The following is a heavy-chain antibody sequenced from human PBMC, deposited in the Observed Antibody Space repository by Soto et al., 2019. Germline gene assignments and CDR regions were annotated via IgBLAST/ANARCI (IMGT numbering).Heavy chain of an antibody. CDR2: IYYSRST. Sequence: PSETLSLTCTVSGGSISSYYWSWIRQPPGKGLEWIGYIYYSRSTNYNPSLKSRVTISVDTSKNQFSLKLSSVTAADTAVYYCARQDIAAAGIIDYWGQGTLVTVSS. J-gene: IGHJ4*02. CDR1: GGSISSYY. CDR3: ARQDIAAAGIIDY. D-gene: IGHD6-13*01. V-gene: IGHV4-59*08.